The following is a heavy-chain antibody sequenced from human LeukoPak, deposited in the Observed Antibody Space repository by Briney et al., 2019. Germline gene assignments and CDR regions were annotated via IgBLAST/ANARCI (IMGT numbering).Heavy chain of an antibody. Sequence: PGGSLRLSCVASGFTVYNFAMSWVRQAPGKGLEWVSLITGGGGSTDYADSVKGRFTISRDNSKNTRYLQMNSLRVEDTATYYCAKDGRSGAPFDRWGQGTVLTVSS. V-gene: IGHV3-23*01. CDR2: ITGGGGST. CDR3: AKDGRSGAPFDR. J-gene: IGHJ4*02. CDR1: GFTVYNFA. D-gene: IGHD3-3*01.